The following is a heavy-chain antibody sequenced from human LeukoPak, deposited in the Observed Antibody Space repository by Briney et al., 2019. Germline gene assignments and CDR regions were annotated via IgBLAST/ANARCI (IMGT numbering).Heavy chain of an antibody. J-gene: IGHJ6*02. CDR1: GFTFSDYN. CDR3: ARSIGLTGGGVDV. D-gene: IGHD3-9*01. V-gene: IGHV3-11*01. Sequence: GGSLRLSCAASGFTFSDYNMNWVRQAPGKGLEWVSYITNGGSTIHHADSVKGRFTISRDNAKKTLYLQMNSLRAEDTAVYYCARSIGLTGGGVDVWGQGTTVTVSS. CDR2: ITNGGSTI.